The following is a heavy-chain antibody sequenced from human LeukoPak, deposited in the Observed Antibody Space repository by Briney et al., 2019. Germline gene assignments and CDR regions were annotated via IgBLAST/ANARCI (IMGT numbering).Heavy chain of an antibody. CDR1: GFTFSSYS. D-gene: IGHD1-26*01. CDR2: ISSANTI. CDR3: ARGSGGVGASLPY. Sequence: GGSLRLSCAASGFTFSSYSMNWVRQAPGKGLEWVSYISSANTIYYADSVKGRFTISRDNAKNSLYLQMNSLRAEDTAMYYCARGSGGVGASLPYWGQGALVTVSS. J-gene: IGHJ4*02. V-gene: IGHV3-48*01.